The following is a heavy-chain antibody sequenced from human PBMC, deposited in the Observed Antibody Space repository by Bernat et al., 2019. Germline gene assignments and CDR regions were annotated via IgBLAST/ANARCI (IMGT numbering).Heavy chain of an antibody. CDR1: GFTFSSYG. J-gene: IGHJ4*02. Sequence: QVQLVESGGGVVQPGRSLRLSCAASGFTFSSYGMHWVRQAPGKGLEWVAVIWYDGSNKYYADSVKGRFTISRDNSKNTLYLQMNSLRAEDTAVYYCARDQDSGSDHYYFDYWGQGTLVTVSS. CDR2: IWYDGSNK. CDR3: ARDQDSGSDHYYFDY. D-gene: IGHD1-26*01. V-gene: IGHV3-33*01.